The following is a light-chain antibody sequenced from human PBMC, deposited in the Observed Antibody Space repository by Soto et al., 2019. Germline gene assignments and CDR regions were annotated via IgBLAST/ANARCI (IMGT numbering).Light chain of an antibody. CDR2: GAS. CDR1: QSVSSH. Sequence: EIVLTQSPGTLSLSPGERATLSCRASQSVSSHLAWFQQRPGQAPRLLIYGASTRATGTPARFSGSGSGTEFTLTISSLQSEDFAVYYCHQYNNWPSVAFGRGTKVDIK. CDR3: HQYNNWPSVA. J-gene: IGKJ1*01. V-gene: IGKV3-15*01.